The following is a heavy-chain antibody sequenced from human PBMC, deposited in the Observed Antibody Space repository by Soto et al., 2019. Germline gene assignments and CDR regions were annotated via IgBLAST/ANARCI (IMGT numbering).Heavy chain of an antibody. Sequence: EVQLLESGGGLVQPGGSLRLSCAASGFTFSSYAMSWVRQAPGKGLEWVSAISGSGGSTYYADSVKGRFTISRDNSKNTLYLQRNSLRAEDTAVYYCAKDGGLRLGELSLYWYFDYWGQGTLVTVSS. V-gene: IGHV3-23*01. CDR2: ISGSGGST. D-gene: IGHD3-16*02. CDR3: AKDGGLRLGELSLYWYFDY. J-gene: IGHJ4*02. CDR1: GFTFSSYA.